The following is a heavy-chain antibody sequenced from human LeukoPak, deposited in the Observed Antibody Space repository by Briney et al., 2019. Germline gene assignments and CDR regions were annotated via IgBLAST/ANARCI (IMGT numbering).Heavy chain of an antibody. CDR1: GFTFSSYW. CDR3: ARAQRYYDSSGHRGYYYYYYYMDV. D-gene: IGHD3-22*01. CDR2: INDDGRST. Sequence: GGSLRLSCAASGFTFSSYWMHWVRQAPGKGLVGVSRINDDGRSTSYADSVKGRFTISRDNAKNSLYLQMNSLRAEDTAVYYCARAQRYYDSSGHRGYYYYYYYMDVWGKGTTVTVSS. V-gene: IGHV3-74*01. J-gene: IGHJ6*03.